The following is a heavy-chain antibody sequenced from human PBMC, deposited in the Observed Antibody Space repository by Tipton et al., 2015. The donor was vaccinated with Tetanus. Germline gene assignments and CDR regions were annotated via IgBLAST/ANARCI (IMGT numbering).Heavy chain of an antibody. J-gene: IGHJ4*02. D-gene: IGHD2-2*01. CDR2: IYYSGST. Sequence: TLSLTCTVSGGSISSYYWSWIRQPPGKGLEWIGYIYYSGSTNCNPSLKSRVTISVDKSKNQFSLKLSSVTAADTAVYYSAKYLPPGYYFDYWGQGTLVTVSS. CDR1: GGSISSYY. CDR3: AKYLPPGYYFDY. V-gene: IGHV4-59*01.